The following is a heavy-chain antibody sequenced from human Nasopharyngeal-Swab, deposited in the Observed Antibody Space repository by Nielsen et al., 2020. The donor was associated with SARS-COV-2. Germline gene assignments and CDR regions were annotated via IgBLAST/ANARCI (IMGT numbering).Heavy chain of an antibody. J-gene: IGHJ6*02. Sequence: WIRQPPGKGLEWIGETNHSGSTNYNPSLKSRVTISVDTSKNQFSLKLSSVTAADTAVYYCARAGDIRYYYYGMDVWGQGTTVTVSS. V-gene: IGHV4-34*01. D-gene: IGHD2-21*01. CDR3: ARAGDIRYYYYGMDV. CDR2: TNHSGST.